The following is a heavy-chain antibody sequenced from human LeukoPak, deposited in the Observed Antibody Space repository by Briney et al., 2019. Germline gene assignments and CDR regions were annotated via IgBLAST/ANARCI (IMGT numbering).Heavy chain of an antibody. J-gene: IGHJ1*01. V-gene: IGHV3-23*01. CDR3: AKTTGAWGKYFQH. CDR1: GFTFSSYA. Sequence: GGSLRLSCAASGFTFSSYAMSWVHQAPGKGLEWVSAISGGGGSTYYADSVKGRFTISRDNSKNTLYLQMNSLRAEDTAVYYCAKTTGAWGKYFQHWGQGTLVTVSS. D-gene: IGHD2-8*02. CDR2: ISGGGGST.